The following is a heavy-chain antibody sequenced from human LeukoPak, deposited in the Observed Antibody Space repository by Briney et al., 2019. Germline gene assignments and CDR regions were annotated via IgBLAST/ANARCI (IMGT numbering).Heavy chain of an antibody. V-gene: IGHV3-48*01. CDR3: VRVKGTYFDF. CDR2: ISASGSNI. CDR1: GFPFSSYS. Sequence: GGSLRLSCAASGFPFSSYSMTWVRQAPGKGLEWVSYISASGSNIYYLDSVKGRFTVSRDNAMNSLFLQMDRPRAEDTAVYYCVRVKGTYFDFWGQGTLVTVSS. D-gene: IGHD1-1*01. J-gene: IGHJ4*02.